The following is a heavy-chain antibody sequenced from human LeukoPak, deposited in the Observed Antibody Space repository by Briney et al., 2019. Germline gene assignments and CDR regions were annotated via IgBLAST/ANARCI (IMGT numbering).Heavy chain of an antibody. Sequence: GRSLRLSCAASGFTFSSYAMHWVRQAPGKGLEWVAVISYDGSNKYYADSVKGRFTISRDNSKNTLYLQMNSLRAEDTAVYYCAKSSGSYYGGGYWGQGTLVTVSS. CDR2: ISYDGSNK. J-gene: IGHJ4*02. V-gene: IGHV3-30*04. CDR1: GFTFSSYA. CDR3: AKSSGSYYGGGY. D-gene: IGHD1-26*01.